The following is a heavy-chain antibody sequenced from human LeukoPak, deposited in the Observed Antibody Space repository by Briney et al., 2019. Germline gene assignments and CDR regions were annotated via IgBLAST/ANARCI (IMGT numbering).Heavy chain of an antibody. V-gene: IGHV3-30-3*01. J-gene: IGHJ5*02. D-gene: IGHD2-2*01. Sequence: GGSLRLSCAASGFTFSSYAMHWVRQAPGKGLEWVAVISYDGSNKYYADSVKGRFTISRDNSKNTLYLQMNSLRAEDTAVYYCAKDMVPSRRPNWFDPWGQGTLVTVSS. CDR3: AKDMVPSRRPNWFDP. CDR2: ISYDGSNK. CDR1: GFTFSSYA.